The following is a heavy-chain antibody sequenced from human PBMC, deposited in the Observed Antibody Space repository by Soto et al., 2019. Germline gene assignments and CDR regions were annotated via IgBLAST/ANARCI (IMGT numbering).Heavy chain of an antibody. CDR3: ARDPPSYDSSGYYYFDY. V-gene: IGHV3-48*02. CDR2: ISSSSSTI. CDR1: GFTFSSYS. D-gene: IGHD3-22*01. Sequence: LRLSCAASGFTFSSYSMNWVRQAPGKGLEWVSYISSSSSTIYYADSVKGRFTISRDNAKNSLYLQMNSLRDEDTAVYYCARDPPSYDSSGYYYFDYWGQGTLVTVS. J-gene: IGHJ4*02.